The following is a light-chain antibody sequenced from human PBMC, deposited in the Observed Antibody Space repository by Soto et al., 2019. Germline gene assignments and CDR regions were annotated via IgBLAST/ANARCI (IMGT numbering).Light chain of an antibody. CDR3: QVWDNSSDHPV. V-gene: IGLV3-21*04. J-gene: IGLJ2*01. Sequence: SYELTQPLSVSVAPGKTATISCGGNNIGGRSVHWYQQKPGQAPVVVIYYDTDRPSGIPERFSGSNSGNTATLIINRVEAGDEADYFCQVWDNSSDHPVFGGGTKLTVL. CDR2: YDT. CDR1: NIGGRS.